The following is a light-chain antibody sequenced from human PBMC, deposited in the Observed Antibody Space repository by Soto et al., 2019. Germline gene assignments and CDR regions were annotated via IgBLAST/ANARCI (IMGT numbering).Light chain of an antibody. Sequence: IKMTQPPSSLSASVGDRVTITCRASQSISSYLNWYQQKPGKPPKVLIYGASSLQSGVPPRFSGSGSGTDFTLAISSLQPEDSATYYCLQDINYPWTFGQGTKVDIK. CDR3: LQDINYPWT. CDR2: GAS. J-gene: IGKJ1*01. V-gene: IGKV1-6*01. CDR1: QSISSY.